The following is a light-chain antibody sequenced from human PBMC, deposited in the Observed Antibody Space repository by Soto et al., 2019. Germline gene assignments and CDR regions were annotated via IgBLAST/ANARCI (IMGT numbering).Light chain of an antibody. CDR1: QSVSSSY. Sequence: EIVLTQSPGTLSLSPGERATLSCRASQSVSSSYLAWYQQKPGQAPRLLIYGASSRAPGIPDRFSGSGSGTDFTLTISRLEPEDFAVYYFQQYGSSPWTFGQGNKVEIK. V-gene: IGKV3-20*01. CDR2: GAS. J-gene: IGKJ1*01. CDR3: QQYGSSPWT.